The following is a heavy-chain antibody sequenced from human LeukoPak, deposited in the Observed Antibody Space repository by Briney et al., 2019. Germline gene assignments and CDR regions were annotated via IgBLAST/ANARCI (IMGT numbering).Heavy chain of an antibody. V-gene: IGHV3-30-3*01. CDR2: ISYDVITK. Sequence: PGGSLRLSCSASGFTFTNYPIHWVRQAPGKGLEWVAVISYDVITKYYVDSVKGRFTLSRDNSKNILFLQMDSLRAEDTAVYFCAREDYGASGSSLGNLDYWGQGTLVTVSS. J-gene: IGHJ4*02. CDR3: AREDYGASGSSLGNLDY. D-gene: IGHD4/OR15-4a*01. CDR1: GFTFTNYP.